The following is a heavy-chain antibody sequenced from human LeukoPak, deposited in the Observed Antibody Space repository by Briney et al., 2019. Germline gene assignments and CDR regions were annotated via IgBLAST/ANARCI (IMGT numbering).Heavy chain of an antibody. J-gene: IGHJ5*02. CDR2: IYYSGST. D-gene: IGHD5-12*01. V-gene: IGHV4-59*08. CDR1: GGSISSSY. Sequence: SETLSLTCTVSGGSISSSYWSWIRQPPGKALEWIGYIYYSGSTNYNPSLRSRVTISVDTSKNQFSLRLSSVTAADTAVYYCARRSGYDYENWFDPWGQGTLVTVSS. CDR3: ARRSGYDYENWFDP.